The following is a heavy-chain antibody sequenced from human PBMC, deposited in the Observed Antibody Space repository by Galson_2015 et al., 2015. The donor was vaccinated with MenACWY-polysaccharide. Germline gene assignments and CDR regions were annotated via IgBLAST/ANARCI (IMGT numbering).Heavy chain of an antibody. CDR2: ISGSENSA. D-gene: IGHD2-21*01. V-gene: IGHV3-23*01. CDR1: GFTFRSYP. Sequence: SLRLSCAASGFTFRSYPMNWVRKRPGKGLEWVSGISGSENSAFYPASVRGRFTISRDNSKNTLYLQMNSLRADDTALCYCAKSGGDGVTVFATVPTAPESWGQGTLVTVSS. J-gene: IGHJ4*02. CDR3: AKSGGDGVTVFATVPTAPES.